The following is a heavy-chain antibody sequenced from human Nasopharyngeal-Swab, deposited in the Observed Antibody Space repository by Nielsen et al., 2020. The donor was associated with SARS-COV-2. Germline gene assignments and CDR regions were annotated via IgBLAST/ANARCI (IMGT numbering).Heavy chain of an antibody. Sequence: WIRQSPGKGLEWIGYIYYSGSTNYNPSLKSRVTISVDTSKNQFSLKLSSVTAADTAVYYCARELYSSGWYDVWGQGTLVTVSS. CDR3: ARELYSSGWYDV. CDR2: IYYSGST. J-gene: IGHJ5*02. D-gene: IGHD6-19*01. V-gene: IGHV4-59*01.